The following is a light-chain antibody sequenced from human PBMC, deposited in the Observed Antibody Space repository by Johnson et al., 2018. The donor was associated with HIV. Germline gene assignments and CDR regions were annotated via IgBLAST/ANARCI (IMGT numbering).Light chain of an antibody. CDR1: TSNIGNNY. Sequence: QSVLTQPPSVSAASGQKVTISCSGSTSNIGNNYVSWYQQLPGTAPKLLIYDNNKRPSGVPDRFSGSKSGTSATLGITGLQTGDAADYYCGTWDSSLSAYVFGTGTKVTVL. V-gene: IGLV1-51*01. CDR3: GTWDSSLSAYV. J-gene: IGLJ1*01. CDR2: DNN.